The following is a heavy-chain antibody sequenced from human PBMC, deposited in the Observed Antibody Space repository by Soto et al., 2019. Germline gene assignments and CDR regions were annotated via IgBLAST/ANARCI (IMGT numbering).Heavy chain of an antibody. Sequence: LCGGSISSGGYYWSWIRQHPGKGLEWIGYIYYSGSTYYNPSLKSRVTISVDTSKNQFSLKLSSVTAADTAVYYCARVTAAADTGYFDYWGQGTLVTVSS. CDR3: ARVTAAADTGYFDY. J-gene: IGHJ4*02. CDR2: IYYSGST. D-gene: IGHD6-13*01. CDR1: GGSISSGGYY. V-gene: IGHV4-31*02.